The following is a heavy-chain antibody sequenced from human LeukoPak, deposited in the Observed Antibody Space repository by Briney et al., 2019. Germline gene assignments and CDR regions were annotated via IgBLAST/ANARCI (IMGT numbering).Heavy chain of an antibody. CDR3: AKDLRSQYYYDSSGYYGY. CDR1: GFTFSSYA. V-gene: IGHV3-23*01. J-gene: IGHJ4*02. Sequence: GGSLRLSCAASGFTFSSYAMSWVRQAPGKGLEWVSAISGGGGSTYYADSVKGRFTISRDNSKNTLYLQMNSLRAEDTAVYYCAKDLRSQYYYDSSGYYGYWGQGTLVTVSS. CDR2: ISGGGGST. D-gene: IGHD3-22*01.